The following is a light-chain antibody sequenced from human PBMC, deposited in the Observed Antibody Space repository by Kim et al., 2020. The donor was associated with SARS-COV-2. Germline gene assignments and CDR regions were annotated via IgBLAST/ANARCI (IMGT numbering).Light chain of an antibody. Sequence: APGKTATITCGGNNIGTYSVHWYQQKPGQALVLVIYYDRDRPSGIPERFSGSHSGNTATLTISRVDAGDEADYYCQVWDSSIDHYVFGSGTKVTVL. CDR2: YDR. V-gene: IGLV3-21*01. CDR3: QVWDSSIDHYV. CDR1: NIGTYS. J-gene: IGLJ1*01.